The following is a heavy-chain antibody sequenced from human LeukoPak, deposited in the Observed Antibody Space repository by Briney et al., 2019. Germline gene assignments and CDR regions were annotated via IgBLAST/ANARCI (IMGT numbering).Heavy chain of an antibody. J-gene: IGHJ4*02. CDR1: GFTFSSYA. D-gene: IGHD2-2*01. CDR2: ISSNGGST. V-gene: IGHV3-64*01. CDR3: AREMGYCSSTSCPTDY. Sequence: GGSLRLSCAASGFTFSSYAMHWVRQAPGKGLEYASAISSNGGSTYYANSVKGRFTISRDNSKNTLYLQMGSLRAEDMAVYYCAREMGYCSSTSCPTDYWGQGTLVTVSS.